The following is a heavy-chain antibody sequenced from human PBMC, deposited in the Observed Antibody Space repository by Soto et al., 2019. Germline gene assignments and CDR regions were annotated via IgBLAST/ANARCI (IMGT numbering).Heavy chain of an antibody. Sequence: QVQLQESGPGLVKPSGTLSLTCAVSGDSISNTNWWNWVRQPPGKGLEWIGEIFHSGGTNYNASLKSRVTMSVDKAKNQYSLKLNSVTAADTAMYYCARRTYYGDRCMDVWGQGTTVTVSS. D-gene: IGHD4-17*01. V-gene: IGHV4-4*02. CDR3: ARRTYYGDRCMDV. CDR1: GDSISNTNW. J-gene: IGHJ6*02. CDR2: IFHSGGT.